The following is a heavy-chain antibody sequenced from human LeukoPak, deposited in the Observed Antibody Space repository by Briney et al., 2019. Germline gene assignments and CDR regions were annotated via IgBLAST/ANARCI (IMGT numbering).Heavy chain of an antibody. CDR3: AKGGHYSWFDP. J-gene: IGHJ5*02. CDR1: GFSFSNSA. CDR2: ISGFGEST. Sequence: GGSLRLSCAASGFSFSNSAMSWVRQAPGKGRQWVSVISGFGESTYYADSVQGRFTISRDNSKNTVYLQMNSLRVEDTAVYYCAKGGHYSWFDPWGQGTLVTVSS. V-gene: IGHV3-23*01. D-gene: IGHD2-21*02.